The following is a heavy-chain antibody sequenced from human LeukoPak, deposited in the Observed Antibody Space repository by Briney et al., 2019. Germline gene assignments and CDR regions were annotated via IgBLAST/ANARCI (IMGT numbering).Heavy chain of an antibody. Sequence: DPSETLSLTCAVSGVSFNDYYWSWVRQTPGKGLEWIGEINHSGYTNDSPSLKSRVTPSIDTSRKQFSLNLRSVTVADSGIYYCTRMTTGHDYWGQGTLVTVSS. CDR3: TRMTTGHDY. V-gene: IGHV4-34*01. CDR2: INHSGYT. D-gene: IGHD4-17*01. J-gene: IGHJ4*02. CDR1: GVSFNDYY.